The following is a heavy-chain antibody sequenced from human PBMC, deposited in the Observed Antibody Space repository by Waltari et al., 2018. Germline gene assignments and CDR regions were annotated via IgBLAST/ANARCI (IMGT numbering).Heavy chain of an antibody. CDR1: DDSIAIFY. J-gene: IGHJ3*02. CDR3: ARTTGARHDAFDI. CDR2: IYPSGST. D-gene: IGHD1-1*01. Sequence: QVQLQESGRRLVKTSETLSLTCSFSDDSIAIFYWSLMRQTAGKGLEWRGHIYPSGSTDYIPSLRGRVSMSIDNSRNQFSLNLISVTTADTAIYYCARTTGARHDAFDIWGQGTLVTVSS. V-gene: IGHV4-4*07.